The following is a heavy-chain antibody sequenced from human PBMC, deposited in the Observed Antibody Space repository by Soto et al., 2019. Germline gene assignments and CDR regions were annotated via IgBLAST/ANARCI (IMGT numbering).Heavy chain of an antibody. D-gene: IGHD6-19*01. CDR1: GGSISSDYW. CDR2: MYHSGST. CDR3: ARVLSSGWSRFDY. V-gene: IGHV4-4*02. Sequence: QVQLQESGPGLVKPSGTLSLTCAVSGGSISSDYWWTWVRQPPGKGLEWIAEMYHSGSTNYNPSLKSRGTISVDKSKNQTSRKLSSVTAADTAVYYCARVLSSGWSRFDYWGPGTLVTVSS. J-gene: IGHJ4*02.